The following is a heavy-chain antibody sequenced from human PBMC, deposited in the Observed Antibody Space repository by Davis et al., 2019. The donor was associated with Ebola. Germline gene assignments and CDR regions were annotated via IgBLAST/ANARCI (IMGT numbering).Heavy chain of an antibody. V-gene: IGHV4-31*03. CDR3: ARDLRYDSSGYDYYFYMDV. J-gene: IGHJ6*03. Sequence: LRLSCTVSGGSISRGGSYWTWIRQHPGKGLEWIGYIYYSGSTYYTPSLKSRVTISLDTSKNQFSLNLYSVTAAATAVYYCARDLRYDSSGYDYYFYMDVWGKGTTVTVSS. CDR1: GGSISRGGSY. D-gene: IGHD3-22*01. CDR2: IYYSGST.